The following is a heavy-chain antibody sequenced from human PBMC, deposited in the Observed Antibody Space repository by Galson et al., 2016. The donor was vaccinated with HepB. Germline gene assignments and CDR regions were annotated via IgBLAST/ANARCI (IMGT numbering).Heavy chain of an antibody. D-gene: IGHD2/OR15-2a*01. V-gene: IGHV1-3*04. Sequence: SVKVSCKASGYTFTSYPLHWVRQAPGQRLECMGWITSGNGNIRYTEQFQGGVTITRDTSASTAYMELSSLRSEDTAVYYCARGKGFLSYYGMDVWGQGTTVIVSS. CDR2: ITSGNGNI. CDR3: ARGKGFLSYYGMDV. J-gene: IGHJ6*02. CDR1: GYTFTSYP.